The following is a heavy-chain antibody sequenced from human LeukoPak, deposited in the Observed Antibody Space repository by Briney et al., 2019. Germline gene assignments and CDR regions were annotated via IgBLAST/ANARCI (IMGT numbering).Heavy chain of an antibody. Sequence: GGSLRLSCAASGFTFSSYGMHWVRQAPGKGLEWVAFIRYDGSNKYYADSVKGRFTISRDNSKNTLYLQMNSLRAEDTAVYYCAKDDSSSWYLDYWGQGTLVTVSS. CDR2: IRYDGSNK. V-gene: IGHV3-30*02. CDR3: AKDDSSSWYLDY. D-gene: IGHD6-13*01. J-gene: IGHJ4*02. CDR1: GFTFSSYG.